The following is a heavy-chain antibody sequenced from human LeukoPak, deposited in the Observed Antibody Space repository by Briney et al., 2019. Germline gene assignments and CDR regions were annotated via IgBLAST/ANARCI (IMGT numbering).Heavy chain of an antibody. CDR1: GFTFRSYA. CDR2: ISGSGGNT. Sequence: GGSLRLSCAASGFTFRSYAMSWVRQAPGKGLEWVSTISGSGGNTYYADSVKGRFTISRDDSKNRLYLQMNSLRAEDTAVYYCAKDSFWTSVAGMGFDYWGQGTLVTVSS. V-gene: IGHV3-23*01. CDR3: AKDSFWTSVAGMGFDY. D-gene: IGHD6-19*01. J-gene: IGHJ4*02.